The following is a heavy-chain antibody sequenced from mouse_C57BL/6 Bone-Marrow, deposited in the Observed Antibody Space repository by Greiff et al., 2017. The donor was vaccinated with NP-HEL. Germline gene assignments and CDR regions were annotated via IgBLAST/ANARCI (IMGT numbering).Heavy chain of an antibody. CDR1: GFTFSDFY. D-gene: IGHD4-1*01. V-gene: IGHV7-1*01. J-gene: IGHJ1*03. CDR3: ARDNWDWYFDV. CDR2: SRNKANDYTT. Sequence: EGKVVESGGGLVQSGRSLRLSCATSGFTFSDFYMEWVRQAPGKGLEWIAASRNKANDYTTEYSASVKGRFIVSRDTSQSILYLQMNALRAEDTAIYYCARDNWDWYFDVWGTGTTVTVSS.